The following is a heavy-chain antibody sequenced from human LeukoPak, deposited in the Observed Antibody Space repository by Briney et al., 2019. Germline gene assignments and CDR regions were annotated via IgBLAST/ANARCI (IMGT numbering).Heavy chain of an antibody. V-gene: IGHV3-30*02. D-gene: IGHD6-13*01. CDR3: ANLDSSSWHEGSYFDY. Sequence: GGSLRLSCAASGFTFSSYGMHWVRQAPGKGLEWVAFIRYDGSNKYYADSVKGRFTISRDNSKNTLYLQMNSLRAEDTAVYYCANLDSSSWHEGSYFDYWGQGTLVTVSS. J-gene: IGHJ4*02. CDR1: GFTFSSYG. CDR2: IRYDGSNK.